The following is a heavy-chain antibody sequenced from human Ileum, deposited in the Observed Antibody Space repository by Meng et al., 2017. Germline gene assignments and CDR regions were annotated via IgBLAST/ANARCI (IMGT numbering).Heavy chain of an antibody. CDR1: GDSVSSDNYY. CDR3: ARTPLYSGSYYFDP. J-gene: IGHJ4*02. D-gene: IGHD1-26*01. V-gene: IGHV4-61*03. CDR2: VYYSGHT. Sequence: HVRLHEPGPGLVRPSEPLSLTCTVSGDSVSSDNYYWSWIRQPPGKGLEWIGYVYYSGHTDCNPSLKSRLSISIDTSKNHFSLKLSSVTAADTAVYHCARTPLYSGSYYFDPWGQGALVTVSS.